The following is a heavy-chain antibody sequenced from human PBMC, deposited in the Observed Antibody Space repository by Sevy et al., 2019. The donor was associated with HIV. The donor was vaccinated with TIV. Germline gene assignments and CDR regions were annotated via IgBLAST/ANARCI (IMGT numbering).Heavy chain of an antibody. CDR2: ISGSGVST. CDR3: AKDLAYDYTYLDF. Sequence: GGSLRLSCAVSGFTFSSYAMNWVRQAPGKGLEWVSGISGSGVSTYYADSVKGRFTISRDNSRNTLYLQINSLRAEDTALYYCAKDLAYDYTYLDFWGQGTLVTVSS. J-gene: IGHJ4*02. V-gene: IGHV3-23*01. CDR1: GFTFSSYA. D-gene: IGHD3-16*01.